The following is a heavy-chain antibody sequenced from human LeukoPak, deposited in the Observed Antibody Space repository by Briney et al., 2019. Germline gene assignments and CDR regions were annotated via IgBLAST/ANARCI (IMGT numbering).Heavy chain of an antibody. CDR1: GFTFSSYW. Sequence: PGGSLRLSCAASGFTFSSYWMHWVRQAPGKGLEWVSSISGNGQYIFYTDSLKGRFTISRDNAKNSVYLQMDNLKVEDTALYCARDRLYGDYDSNFDFWGQGTLVTVSS. D-gene: IGHD4-17*01. V-gene: IGHV3-21*06. CDR3: ARDRLYGDYDSNFDF. CDR2: ISGNGQYI. J-gene: IGHJ4*02.